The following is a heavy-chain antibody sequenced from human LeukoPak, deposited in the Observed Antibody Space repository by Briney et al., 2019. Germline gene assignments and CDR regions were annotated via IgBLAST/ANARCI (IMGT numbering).Heavy chain of an antibody. CDR1: GGSVSSYY. J-gene: IGHJ3*02. Sequence: SETLSLTCIVSGGSVSSYYWSWIRQPPGKGLEWIGYIYSSGSTNSNPSLESRVTISVDMSKSQFSLKMTSVTAADTAVYYCARQGSGGRAFDIWGQGTMVTVSS. CDR2: IYSSGST. D-gene: IGHD1-26*01. CDR3: ARQGSGGRAFDI. V-gene: IGHV4-59*08.